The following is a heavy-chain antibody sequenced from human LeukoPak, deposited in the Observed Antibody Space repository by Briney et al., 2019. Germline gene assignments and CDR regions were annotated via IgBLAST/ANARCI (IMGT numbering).Heavy chain of an antibody. CDR1: GFTFSSYW. D-gene: IGHD3-22*01. Sequence: GGSLRLSCAASGFTFSSYWMHWVRQAPGKGLVWVSRINSDGSSTSYADSVKGRFTISRDNAKNTLYLQMNSLRAEDTAVYYCARGAGYYDGSGYYLYYFDYWGQGTLVTVSS. CDR3: ARGAGYYDGSGYYLYYFDY. V-gene: IGHV3-74*01. J-gene: IGHJ4*02. CDR2: INSDGSST.